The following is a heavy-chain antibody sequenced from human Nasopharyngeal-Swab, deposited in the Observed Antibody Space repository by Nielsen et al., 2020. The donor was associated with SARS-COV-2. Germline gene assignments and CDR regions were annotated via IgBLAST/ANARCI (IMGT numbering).Heavy chain of an antibody. V-gene: IGHV3-43*02. Sequence: GESLKISCAASGFTFDDYAMHWVRQAPGKGLEWVSLISGDGGSTYYADSVKGRFTISRDNSKNSLYLQMNSLRTEDTALYYCAKDDSSGYTYYFDYWGQGTLVTVSS. CDR2: ISGDGGST. CDR3: AKDDSSGYTYYFDY. CDR1: GFTFDDYA. D-gene: IGHD3-22*01. J-gene: IGHJ4*02.